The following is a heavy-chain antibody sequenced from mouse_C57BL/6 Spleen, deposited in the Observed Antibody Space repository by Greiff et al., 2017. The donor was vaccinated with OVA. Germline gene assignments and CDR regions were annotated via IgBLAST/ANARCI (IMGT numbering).Heavy chain of an antibody. Sequence: VQLQQSGPELVKPGASVKISCKASGYTFTDYYMNWVKQSHGKSLEWIGDINPNNGGTSYNQKFKGKATLTVDKSSSTAYMELRSLTSEDSAVYYCARLDYYGSRLDYWGQGTTLTVSS. J-gene: IGHJ2*01. D-gene: IGHD1-1*01. CDR1: GYTFTDYY. CDR3: ARLDYYGSRLDY. V-gene: IGHV1-26*01. CDR2: INPNNGGT.